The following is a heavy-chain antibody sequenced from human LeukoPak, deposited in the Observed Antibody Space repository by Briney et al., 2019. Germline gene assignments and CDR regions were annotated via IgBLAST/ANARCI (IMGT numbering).Heavy chain of an antibody. D-gene: IGHD3-22*01. J-gene: IGHJ4*02. Sequence: ASVTVSCKASGYTFTSYAMHWVRQAPGQRLEWMGWINAGNGNTKYSQKFQGRVTMTTDTSTSTAYMELRSLRSDDTAVYYCARDPPPYYYDTEGYYFDYWGQGTLVTVSS. V-gene: IGHV1-3*01. CDR3: ARDPPPYYYDTEGYYFDY. CDR1: GYTFTSYA. CDR2: INAGNGNT.